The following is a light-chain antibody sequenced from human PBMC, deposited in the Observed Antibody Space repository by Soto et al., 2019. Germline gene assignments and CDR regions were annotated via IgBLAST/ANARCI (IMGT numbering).Light chain of an antibody. CDR2: DAS. V-gene: IGKV3D-20*02. J-gene: IGKJ1*01. CDR3: QQSYRMFRT. CDR1: QNIKSNY. Sequence: ESVLTQSPGTLSLSPGERATLSCRGSQNIKSNYLAWYQQKPGQAPRLLIYDASTRATGIPARFSGTVSGTEFTLTISSLQPEDFATYYCQQSYRMFRTFGQGTKVDIK.